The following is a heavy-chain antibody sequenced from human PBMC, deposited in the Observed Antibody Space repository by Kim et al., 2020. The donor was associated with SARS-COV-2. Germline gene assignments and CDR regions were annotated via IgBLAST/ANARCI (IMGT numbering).Heavy chain of an antibody. Sequence: GGSLRLSCAASGFPFSTSDIHWVRQAPGKGLEWVAIVSYDGNRRSYSDPVNGRFIVSRDNSKKTAYLEMNRLSIDDAAVYFCARGLSGTGFDYWGQGTQV. D-gene: IGHD1-1*01. CDR2: VSYDGNRR. CDR3: ARGLSGTGFDY. CDR1: GFPFSTSD. V-gene: IGHV3-33*05. J-gene: IGHJ4*02.